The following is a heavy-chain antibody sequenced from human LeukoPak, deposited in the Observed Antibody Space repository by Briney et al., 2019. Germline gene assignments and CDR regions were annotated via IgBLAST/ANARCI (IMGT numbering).Heavy chain of an antibody. V-gene: IGHV4-59*01. CDR3: ARDSMVRGVIDY. CDR2: IYYSGST. Sequence: SETPSPTCTVSGGSISSYYWSLMLEPPGQGLEWIGYIYYSGSTNYNPSLKSRVTISVHTSKNQFSLKLSSVTAADTAVYYCARDSMVRGVIDYWGQGTLVTVSS. J-gene: IGHJ4*02. D-gene: IGHD3-10*01. CDR1: GGSISSYY.